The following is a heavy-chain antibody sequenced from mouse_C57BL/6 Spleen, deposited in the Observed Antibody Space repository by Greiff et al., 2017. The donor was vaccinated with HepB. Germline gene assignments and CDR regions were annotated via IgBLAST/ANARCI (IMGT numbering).Heavy chain of an antibody. D-gene: IGHD2-5*01. CDR1: GYTFTSYW. Sequence: QVQLQQPGAELVRPGSSVKLSCKASGYTFTSYWMHWVKQRPIQGLEWIGNIDPSDSETHYNQKFKDKATLTVDKSSSTAYMQLSSLTSEDSAVYYCAREDHSNYFDYWGQGTTLTVSS. CDR3: AREDHSNYFDY. CDR2: IDPSDSET. J-gene: IGHJ2*01. V-gene: IGHV1-52*01.